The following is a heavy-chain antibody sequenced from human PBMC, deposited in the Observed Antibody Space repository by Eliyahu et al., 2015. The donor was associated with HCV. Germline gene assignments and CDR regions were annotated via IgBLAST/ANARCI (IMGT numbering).Heavy chain of an antibody. CDR1: GGSIXSYY. Sequence: QVQLQESGPGLVKPSETLSLTCTXSGGSIXSYYWSWIRQPPGKGLEWIGYIYYSGSTNYNPSLKSRVTISVDTSKNQFSLKLSSVTAADTAVYYCARLKRGWNYARYFDYWGQGTLVTVSS. J-gene: IGHJ4*02. CDR2: IYYSGST. CDR3: ARLKRGWNYARYFDY. V-gene: IGHV4-59*01. D-gene: IGHD1-7*01.